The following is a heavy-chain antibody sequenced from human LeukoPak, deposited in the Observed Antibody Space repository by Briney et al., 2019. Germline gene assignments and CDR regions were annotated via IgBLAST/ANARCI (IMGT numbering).Heavy chain of an antibody. J-gene: IGHJ4*02. CDR1: GFIFSKDW. D-gene: IGHD5/OR15-5a*01. V-gene: IGHV3-7*01. Sequence: PGGSLRLSCAASGFIFSKDWMNWVRQAPGKGLEWVANINQDGSKKYYVDSVKGRFTISRDNAKNSLYLQMNSLRAEDTAVYYCARDPDHIVCANFDYWGQGTLVTVSS. CDR2: INQDGSKK. CDR3: ARDPDHIVCANFDY.